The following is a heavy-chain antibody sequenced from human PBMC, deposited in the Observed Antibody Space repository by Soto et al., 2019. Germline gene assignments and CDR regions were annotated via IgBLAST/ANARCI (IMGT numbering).Heavy chain of an antibody. Sequence: ASVKVSCKASGYTFTSYYMHWVRQATGQGLEWMGWLNPNTDKTGSAQKFQGRVTMTRNTSISTAYLELSGLRSDDTAVYYCARGIKGLPPSAFDIWGQGTRVTVSS. D-gene: IGHD5-12*01. CDR2: LNPNTDKT. J-gene: IGHJ3*02. CDR3: ARGIKGLPPSAFDI. V-gene: IGHV1-8*02. CDR1: GYTFTSYY.